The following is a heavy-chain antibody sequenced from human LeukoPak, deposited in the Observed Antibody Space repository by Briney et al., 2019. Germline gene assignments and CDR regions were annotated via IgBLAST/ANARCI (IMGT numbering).Heavy chain of an antibody. CDR2: ISYDGSNK. Sequence: GGSLRLSCAASGLTFSSYGMHWVRQAPGKGLEWVAVISYDGSNKYYADSVKGRFTISRDNSKNTLYLQMNSLRAEDTAVYYCAKDPGDYYGSGSSDWGQGTLVTVSS. J-gene: IGHJ4*02. D-gene: IGHD3-10*01. CDR3: AKDPGDYYGSGSSD. V-gene: IGHV3-30*18. CDR1: GLTFSSYG.